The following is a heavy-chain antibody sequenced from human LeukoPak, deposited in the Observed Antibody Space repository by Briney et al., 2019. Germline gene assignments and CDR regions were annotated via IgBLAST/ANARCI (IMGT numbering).Heavy chain of an antibody. CDR3: ARDLGVGAYLLFDYISSGLDS. Sequence: PGRSLRLSCAASGFTFSTYGMHWVRQAPGKGLEWVAVLSYDGSNEYFVDSVKGRFTISRDNSRNILFLQMNSLRPEDTAVYYCARDLGVGAYLLFDYISSGLDSWGQGNLVTVSS. CDR1: GFTFSTYG. D-gene: IGHD6-6*01. V-gene: IGHV3-30*03. CDR2: LSYDGSNE. J-gene: IGHJ4*02.